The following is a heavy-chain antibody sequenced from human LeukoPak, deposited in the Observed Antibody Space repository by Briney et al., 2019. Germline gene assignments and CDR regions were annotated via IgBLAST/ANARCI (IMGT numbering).Heavy chain of an antibody. CDR3: ARNQAGFDY. CDR2: INSDGSNT. V-gene: IGHV3-74*01. CDR1: GFTFSSFW. Sequence: GGSLRLSCAASGFTFSSFWMHWVRQAPGKGLVWVSRINSDGSNTDYADSVKGRFTISRDNGKNTLYLQMSSLRAEDTAVYYCARNQAGFDYWGQGTLVTVSS. J-gene: IGHJ4*02.